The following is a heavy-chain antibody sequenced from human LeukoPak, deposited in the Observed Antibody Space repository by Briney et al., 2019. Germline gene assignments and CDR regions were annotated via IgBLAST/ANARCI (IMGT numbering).Heavy chain of an antibody. D-gene: IGHD2/OR15-2a*01. V-gene: IGHV1-2*02. J-gene: IGHJ3*01. Sequence: GASVKLSCKASGYTFTGYYMHWGRQAPGQWLEWMGWINPYIGGTNNAQKFQGRVTMTRDTSISTAYMELSRLRSDDTAVYYCARTFYDTRDSDAFDFWGQGTMVIVSS. CDR3: ARTFYDTRDSDAFDF. CDR1: GYTFTGYY. CDR2: INPYIGGT.